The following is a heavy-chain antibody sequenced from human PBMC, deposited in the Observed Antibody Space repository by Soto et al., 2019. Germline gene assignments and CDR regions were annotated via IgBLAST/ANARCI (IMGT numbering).Heavy chain of an antibody. J-gene: IGHJ5*02. CDR1: GFTFSSYS. V-gene: IGHV3-48*01. Sequence: EVQLVESGGGLVQPGGSLRLSCAASGFTFSSYSMNWVRQAPGKGLEWVSYISSSSSNIYYADSVKGRFTISRDKANNALYLQMNSLRAEDTAVYYCPRGGQSSSWYGFDPWGQGTLVTVSS. CDR3: PRGGQSSSWYGFDP. D-gene: IGHD6-13*01. CDR2: ISSSSSNI.